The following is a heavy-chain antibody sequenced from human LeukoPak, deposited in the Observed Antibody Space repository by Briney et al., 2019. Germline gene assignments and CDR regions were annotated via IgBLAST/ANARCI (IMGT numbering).Heavy chain of an antibody. V-gene: IGHV1-69*04. CDR1: GGTFSSYA. D-gene: IGHD3-22*01. CDR3: ARAAADTSAYYYS. J-gene: IGHJ4*02. CDR2: IIPILGIA. Sequence: SVKVSCKASGGTFSSYAISWVRQAPGQGLEWMGRIIPILGIANYAQKSQGRVTITADKSTSTAYMELSSLRSEDTAVYYCARAAADTSAYYYSWGQGTLVTISS.